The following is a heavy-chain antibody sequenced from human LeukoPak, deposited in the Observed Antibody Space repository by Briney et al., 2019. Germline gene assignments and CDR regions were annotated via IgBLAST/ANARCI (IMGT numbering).Heavy chain of an antibody. D-gene: IGHD2/OR15-2a*01. CDR2: INHSGST. CDR3: ARSTSTNWFDP. Sequence: SETLSLTCAVYGGSFSGYYWSWIRQPPGKGLEWIGEINHSGSTNYNPSLKSRVTISVDTSKNQFSLKLSSVTAADTAVYYCARSTSTNWFDPWGQGTLVTVSS. V-gene: IGHV4-34*01. J-gene: IGHJ5*02. CDR1: GGSFSGYY.